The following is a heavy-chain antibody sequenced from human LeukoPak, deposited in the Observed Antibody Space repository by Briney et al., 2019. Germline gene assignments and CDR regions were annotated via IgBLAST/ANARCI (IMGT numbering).Heavy chain of an antibody. V-gene: IGHV4-59*02. D-gene: IGHD1-26*01. J-gene: IGHJ4*02. CDR3: ARDRGSYYVDY. Sequence: SATLSLTCTVAGGSVSSYYWSWIRQHPGKGLEWIGYIYYSGSTNYNPSLKSRVTISVNTSKNQFSLKLSSVTAADTAVYYCARDRGSYYVDYWGQGTLVTVSS. CDR1: GGSVSSYY. CDR2: IYYSGST.